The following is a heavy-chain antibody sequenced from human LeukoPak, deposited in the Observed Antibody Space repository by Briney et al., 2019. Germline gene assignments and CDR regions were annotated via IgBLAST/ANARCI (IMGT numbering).Heavy chain of an antibody. CDR3: ARSPPAPKEIDY. D-gene: IGHD2-2*01. Sequence: SETLSLTCTVSGGSISTYYWSWIRQSPGKGLEWIGYIFPGGSTKSNPSLESRVTISVDTSKNQFSLKLISVTAADTAIYFCARSPPAPKEIDYWGQGTLVTVSA. CDR2: IFPGGST. J-gene: IGHJ4*02. V-gene: IGHV4-4*09. CDR1: GGSISTYY.